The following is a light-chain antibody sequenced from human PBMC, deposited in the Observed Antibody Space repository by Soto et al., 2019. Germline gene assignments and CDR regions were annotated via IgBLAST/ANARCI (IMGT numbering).Light chain of an antibody. CDR2: EVT. Sequence: QSLLTQPSSVSGSPGQSITISCTGTISDVGGYNSVSWYQQHPGKAPKLVIYEVTNRPSGISNRFSGSKSGNTASLTISGLQAEDEADYYCSSYTSSSTRVFGTRTKVTVL. CDR1: ISDVGGYNS. J-gene: IGLJ1*01. CDR3: SSYTSSSTRV. V-gene: IGLV2-14*01.